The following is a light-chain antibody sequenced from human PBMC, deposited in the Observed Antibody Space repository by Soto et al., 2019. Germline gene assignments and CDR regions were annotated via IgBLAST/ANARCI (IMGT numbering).Light chain of an antibody. CDR2: GNS. V-gene: IGLV1-40*01. CDR1: SSNIGAVYD. Sequence: QSALTHPPSVSGAPGQRVTISGTGSSSNIGAVYDVHWYQQLPGTAPKLLIYGNSNRPSGVPDRFSGSKSGTSASLAITGLQAEDEADYYCQSYDSSLFYVFGTGTKVTVL. CDR3: QSYDSSLFYV. J-gene: IGLJ1*01.